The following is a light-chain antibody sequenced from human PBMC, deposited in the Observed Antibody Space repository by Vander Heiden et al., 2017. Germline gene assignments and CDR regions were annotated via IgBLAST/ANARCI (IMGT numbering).Light chain of an antibody. CDR1: SSDVGTYNL. V-gene: IGLV2-23*02. J-gene: IGLJ2*01. CDR3: SSYAGTVSVL. Sequence: QSALTQPASVSGPPGQSITISCTGTSSDVGTYNLVSWYQQFPGKAPKLIIYEVNKWPSGVSNRFSGSKSGNAASLTISGLQAEDEADYYCSSYAGTVSVLFGGGTKLTVL. CDR2: EVN.